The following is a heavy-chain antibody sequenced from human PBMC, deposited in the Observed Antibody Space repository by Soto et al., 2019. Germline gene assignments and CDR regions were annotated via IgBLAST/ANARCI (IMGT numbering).Heavy chain of an antibody. CDR1: GGSITTHTHY. D-gene: IGHD3-3*01. J-gene: IGHJ3*02. CDR3: ARLRFDFWGFDI. CDR2: IHHGGTT. V-gene: IGHV4-39*01. Sequence: SETLSLTCTVSGGSITTHTHYWAWIRQTPGEGLEWIATIHHGGTTYYNPSLESRVTISVDTSKNQFALKLSAVTAPDTAAYYGARLRFDFWGFDIWGQGTKVTVSS.